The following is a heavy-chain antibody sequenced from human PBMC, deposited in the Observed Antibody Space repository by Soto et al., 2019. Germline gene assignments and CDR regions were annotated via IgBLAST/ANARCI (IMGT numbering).Heavy chain of an antibody. Sequence: SETLSLTCIVSGGSISNYYWSWIRQPPGKGLEWIGYIYYSGSTNYNPSLQSRVTISVDTSKNQFSLKLSSVTAADTAVYYCARAVLPATGPFDYWGQGTLVTVSS. CDR2: IYYSGST. J-gene: IGHJ4*02. V-gene: IGHV4-59*01. CDR1: GGSISNYY. D-gene: IGHD2-2*01. CDR3: ARAVLPATGPFDY.